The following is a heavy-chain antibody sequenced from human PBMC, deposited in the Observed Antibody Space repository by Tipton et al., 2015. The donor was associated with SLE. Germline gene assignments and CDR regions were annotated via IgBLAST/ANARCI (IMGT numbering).Heavy chain of an antibody. CDR2: ISSSSSTI. V-gene: IGHV3-11*04. CDR3: ARAKFGCSSTSCSNYFDY. D-gene: IGHD2-2*01. J-gene: IGHJ4*02. CDR1: GFTFSDYY. Sequence: SLRLSCAASGFTFSDYYMSWVRQAPGKGLEWVSYISSSSSTIYYADSVKGRFTISRDNAKNSLYLQMNSLRAEDTAVYYCARAKFGCSSTSCSNYFDYWGQGTLVTVSS.